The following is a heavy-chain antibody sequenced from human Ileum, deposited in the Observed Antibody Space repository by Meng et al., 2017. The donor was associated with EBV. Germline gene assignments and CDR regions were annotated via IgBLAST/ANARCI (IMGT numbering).Heavy chain of an antibody. V-gene: IGHV4-39*02. CDR3: ARDEYNISWYKY. Sequence: QLTEPGPGLVKPSETLSRTCTVSGGSIRKYYWAWIRQPPGEGPEWIGTIDYTGLTYYSPSLKSRVTISVDSSETQFFLKLTSVTAADTAVYYCARDEYNISWYKYWGQGTLVTVSS. CDR2: IDYTGLT. D-gene: IGHD6-13*01. CDR1: GGSIRKYY. J-gene: IGHJ4*02.